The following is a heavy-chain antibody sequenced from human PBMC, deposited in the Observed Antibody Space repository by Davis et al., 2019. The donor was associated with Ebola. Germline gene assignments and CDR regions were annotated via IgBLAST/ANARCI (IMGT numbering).Heavy chain of an antibody. CDR3: AGRKTKMTSGLHS. Sequence: GESLKISCAASGFTFSSYWMSWVRQAPGKGLEWVANIKQDGSEKYYVDSVKGRFTISRDNAKNSLYLQMNSLRAEDTAVYYCAGRKTKMTSGLHSWGQGTLVTVSS. CDR2: IKQDGSEK. CDR1: GFTFSSYW. V-gene: IGHV3-7*01. J-gene: IGHJ4*02. D-gene: IGHD3-22*01.